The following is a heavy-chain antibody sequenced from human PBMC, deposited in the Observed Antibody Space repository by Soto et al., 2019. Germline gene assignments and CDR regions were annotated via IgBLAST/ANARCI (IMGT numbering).Heavy chain of an antibody. CDR2: ISSSGTYI. CDR1: EITFGYYN. CDR3: ARDRPSRDSFYYGLDV. D-gene: IGHD6-13*01. J-gene: IGHJ6*04. V-gene: IGHV3-21*06. Sequence: EVQLVESGGGLVKPGGSLTLSCAPSEITFGYYNMNWVRQAPGKGLEWVSSISSSGTYIHHADSVKGRFTISRDNAKNPVYLQMDSRRAEDTAVYYCARDRPSRDSFYYGLDVWGSGTTVTVSP.